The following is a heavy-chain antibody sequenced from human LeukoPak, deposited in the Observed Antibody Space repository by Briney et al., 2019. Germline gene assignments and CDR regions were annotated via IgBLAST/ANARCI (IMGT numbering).Heavy chain of an antibody. CDR2: IYYSGST. CDR3: ARAEGTIFGVVNPSYYFDY. CDR1: GGSISSYY. J-gene: IGHJ4*02. Sequence: SETLSLTCTVSGGSISSYYWSWIRQPPGKGLEWIGYIYYSGSTNYNPSLKSRVTISVDTSKNQFSLKLSSATAADTAVYYCARAEGTIFGVVNPSYYFDYWGQGTLVTVSS. V-gene: IGHV4-59*01. D-gene: IGHD3-3*01.